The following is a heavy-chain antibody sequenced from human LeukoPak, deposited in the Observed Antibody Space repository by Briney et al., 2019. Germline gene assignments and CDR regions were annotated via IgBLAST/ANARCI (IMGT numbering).Heavy chain of an antibody. V-gene: IGHV3-7*01. Sequence: PGGSLRLSCAASGFTLGSSWMSWVRQAPGKGLEWVATIKQDGSEKYSVDSVKGRFTISRDNAKNSLYLQMNSLRAEDTAVYFCARDTSSAWYGLIDYWGQGSLVTVSS. J-gene: IGHJ4*02. CDR2: IKQDGSEK. D-gene: IGHD6-19*01. CDR1: GFTLGSSW. CDR3: ARDTSSAWYGLIDY.